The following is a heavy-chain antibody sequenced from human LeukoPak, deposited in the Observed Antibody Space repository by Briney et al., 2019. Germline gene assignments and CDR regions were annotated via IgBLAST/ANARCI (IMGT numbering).Heavy chain of an antibody. D-gene: IGHD4-17*01. CDR1: GFTFSSYS. CDR2: ISGGGSYI. CDR3: ERGLGDYDAFDV. V-gene: IGHV3-21*01. J-gene: IGHJ3*01. Sequence: PGGSLRLSCSVSGFTFSSYSMSWVRQAPGKGLQWVSSISGGGSYIFYADSVEGRFSVSRDNAKNSVFLQMNSLRAEDTAVYYCERGLGDYDAFDVWGHGTRVTVAS.